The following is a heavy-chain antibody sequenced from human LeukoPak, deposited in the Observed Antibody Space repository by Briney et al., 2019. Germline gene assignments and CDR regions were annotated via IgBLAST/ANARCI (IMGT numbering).Heavy chain of an antibody. J-gene: IGHJ3*02. V-gene: IGHV3-30*03. D-gene: IGHD3-22*01. CDR2: ISYDGSNK. CDR1: GFTFSNYG. CDR3: ATYYDSSGYAFDI. Sequence: GRSLRLSCAASGFTFSNYGMHWVRQAPGKGLEWVAVISYDGSNKYYADSVKGRFTISRDNSKNTLYLQMNSLRAEDTAVYYCATYYDSSGYAFDIWGQGTMVTVSS.